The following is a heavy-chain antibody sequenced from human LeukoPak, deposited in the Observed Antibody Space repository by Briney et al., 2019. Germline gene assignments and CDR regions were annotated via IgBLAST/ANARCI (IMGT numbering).Heavy chain of an antibody. J-gene: IGHJ4*02. Sequence: AAVNVSCKASGYTFTGYYMHWVLQAPGHGLECMGWINSNSGGTNYAQKFQGRVTMPRDTSISTAYMELSRLRSDDTAVDYCERAFGGLARRGGRYFDYWGQGNLVTVSS. CDR2: INSNSGGT. CDR1: GYTFTGYY. CDR3: ERAFGGLARRGGRYFDY. D-gene: IGHD3-10*01. V-gene: IGHV1-2*02.